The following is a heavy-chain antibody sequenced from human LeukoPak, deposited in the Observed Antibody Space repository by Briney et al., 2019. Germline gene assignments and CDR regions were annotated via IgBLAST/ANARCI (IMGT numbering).Heavy chain of an antibody. Sequence: SETLSLTRTVSGGSISSSSYYWGWIRQPPGKGLEWIGSIYYSGSTYYNPSLKSRVTISVDTSKNQFSLKLSSVTAADTAVYYCARGGFSSGWYFDYWGQGTLVTVSS. CDR3: ARGGFSSGWYFDY. J-gene: IGHJ4*02. D-gene: IGHD6-19*01. CDR2: IYYSGST. CDR1: GGSISSSSYY. V-gene: IGHV4-39*01.